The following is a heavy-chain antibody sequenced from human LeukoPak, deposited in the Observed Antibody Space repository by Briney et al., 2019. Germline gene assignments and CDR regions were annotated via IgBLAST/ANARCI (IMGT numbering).Heavy chain of an antibody. CDR2: IYYSGTT. CDR3: ARHSRGYYDSTGYYYGSHAFDI. Sequence: ASETLSLTCTVSGGSIISSTYYWGWIRQPPGKGLEWIGSIYYSGTTYYNPSLKSRVTISVDTSRNQFSLKLSSVTAADTAVFHCARHSRGYYDSTGYYYGSHAFDIWGQRTMVTVSS. J-gene: IGHJ3*02. V-gene: IGHV4-39*01. D-gene: IGHD3-22*01. CDR1: GGSIISSTYY.